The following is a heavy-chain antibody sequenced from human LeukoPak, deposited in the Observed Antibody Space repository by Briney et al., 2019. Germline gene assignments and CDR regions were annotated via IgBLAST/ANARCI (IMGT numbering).Heavy chain of an antibody. J-gene: IGHJ4*02. V-gene: IGHV4-34*01. CDR1: GGSFSGYY. CDR2: INHSGST. Sequence: SETLPLTCAVYGGSFSGYYWSWIRQPPGKGLEWIGEINHSGSTNYNPSLKSRVTISVDTSKNQFSLKLSSVTAADTAVYYCARSHCGGDCYIDYWGQGTLVTVSS. CDR3: ARSHCGGDCYIDY. D-gene: IGHD2-21*02.